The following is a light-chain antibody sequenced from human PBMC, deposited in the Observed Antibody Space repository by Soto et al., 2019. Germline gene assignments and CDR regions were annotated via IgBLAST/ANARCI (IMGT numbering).Light chain of an antibody. CDR2: GAS. CDR1: QSVSSN. Sequence: EIVMTQSPATLSVSPGERATLSCRASQSVSSNLAWYQQKHGQAPRLLIYGASTRATGIPARFSGSGSGTEFTLAISSLQSEDFAVYYCQQYNNWLRTFGQGTKVEIK. CDR3: QQYNNWLRT. J-gene: IGKJ1*01. V-gene: IGKV3-15*01.